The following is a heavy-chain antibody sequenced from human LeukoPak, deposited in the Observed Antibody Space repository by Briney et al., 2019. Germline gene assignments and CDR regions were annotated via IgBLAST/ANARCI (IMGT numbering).Heavy chain of an antibody. J-gene: IGHJ4*02. Sequence: SETLSLTCTVSGGSISSYYWSWIRQPPGKGLEWIGYIYNSGSTNYNPSLKSRVTISVDMSKNQFFLKLSSVTAADTAVYYCARGFSGSHYWGQETLVTVSS. D-gene: IGHD1-26*01. CDR2: IYNSGST. CDR1: GGSISSYY. V-gene: IGHV4-59*01. CDR3: ARGFSGSHY.